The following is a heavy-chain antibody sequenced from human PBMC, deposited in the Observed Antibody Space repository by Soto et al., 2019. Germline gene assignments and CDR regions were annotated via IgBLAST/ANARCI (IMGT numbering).Heavy chain of an antibody. Sequence: SETLSLTCTVSGGSGSSESHYWSWILQTPGKGLEWIGYIYYTGSTNYNPSLKGRVTMSVDTSRDQVSLRLRSVTRADTPAYSCARAQYAFRSASYTYAMAVWGQGTKVT. J-gene: IGHJ6*02. CDR3: ARAQYAFRSASYTYAMAV. CDR1: GGSGSSESHY. V-gene: IGHV4-61*01. D-gene: IGHD3-3*01. CDR2: IYYTGST.